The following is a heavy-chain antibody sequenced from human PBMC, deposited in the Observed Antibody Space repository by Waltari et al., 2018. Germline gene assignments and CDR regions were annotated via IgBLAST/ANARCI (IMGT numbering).Heavy chain of an antibody. D-gene: IGHD3-16*01. CDR1: GFTFSSYS. CDR2: ISSSSSYV. V-gene: IGHV3-21*01. CDR3: ASWGLSRRVFDY. J-gene: IGHJ4*02. Sequence: EVQLVESGGGLVKPGGSLRLSCAASGFTFSSYSMNWVRQAPGKGLEWVSSISSSSSYVYYADAVKGLFTISRDNAKNSLYLQMNSLRAEDTAVYYCASWGLSRRVFDYWGQGTLVTVSS.